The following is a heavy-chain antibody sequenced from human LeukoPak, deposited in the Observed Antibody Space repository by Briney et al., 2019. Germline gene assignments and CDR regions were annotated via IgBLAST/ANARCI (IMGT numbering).Heavy chain of an antibody. CDR3: ARPPRSYYYGMDV. Sequence: GPSVKLSCKASRYTSTGYYMHWVRQAPGQGLGWMRWIHPNSGGTNYAQEFQGRVTMTRDTSISTAYMEVSRLRSDDTAVYYCARPPRSYYYGMDVWGQGTTVTVSS. V-gene: IGHV1-2*02. J-gene: IGHJ6*02. CDR2: IHPNSGGT. CDR1: RYTSTGYY.